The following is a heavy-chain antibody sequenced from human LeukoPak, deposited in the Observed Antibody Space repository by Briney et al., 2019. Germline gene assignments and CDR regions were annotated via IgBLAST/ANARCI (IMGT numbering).Heavy chain of an antibody. V-gene: IGHV4-38-2*02. CDR3: ARDGYYYGSGSPTNYYYYYMDV. CDR1: GYSISSGYY. D-gene: IGHD3-10*01. J-gene: IGHJ6*03. CDR2: IYHSGTT. Sequence: SETLSLTCTVSGYSISSGYYWGWIRQPPGKGLEWIAIIYHSGTTYYNPSLKSRVTISVDTSKNQFSLKLSSVTAADTAVYYCARDGYYYGSGSPTNYYYYYMDVWGKGTTVTISS.